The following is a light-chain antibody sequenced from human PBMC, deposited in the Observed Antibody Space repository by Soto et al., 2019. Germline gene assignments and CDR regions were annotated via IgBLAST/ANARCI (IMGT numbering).Light chain of an antibody. CDR3: QQYNDWPPYT. J-gene: IGKJ2*01. V-gene: IGKV4-1*01. CDR1: QSVLYSSNNKNY. CDR2: WAS. Sequence: DIVMTQSPDSLAVSLGERATINCKSSQSVLYSSNNKNYLAWYQQKPGQPPKLLIYWASTRESGVPDRFSGGGSGTDFTLTINSLQSEDFAVYYCQQYNDWPPYTFGQGTKLHIK.